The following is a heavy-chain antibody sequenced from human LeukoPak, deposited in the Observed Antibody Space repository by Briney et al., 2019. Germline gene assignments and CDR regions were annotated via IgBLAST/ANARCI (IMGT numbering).Heavy chain of an antibody. CDR3: ARRSGRQRHFDY. Sequence: GGSLRLSCAASGSTFSSYWMSWVRQAPGKGLEWVANIKQDGSEKYYVDSVKGRFTISRDNAKNSLYLQMNSLRAEDTAVYYCARRSGRQRHFDYWGQGTLVTVSS. CDR2: IKQDGSEK. J-gene: IGHJ4*02. CDR1: GSTFSSYW. D-gene: IGHD1-26*01. V-gene: IGHV3-7*01.